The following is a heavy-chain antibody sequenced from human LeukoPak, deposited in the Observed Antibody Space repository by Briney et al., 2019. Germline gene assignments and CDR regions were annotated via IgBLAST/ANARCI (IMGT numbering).Heavy chain of an antibody. CDR2: IIPIFGTA. CDR1: GGTFSSYA. V-gene: IGHV1-69*05. Sequence: SVKVSCKASGGTFSSYAISWVQQAPGQGLEWMGRIIPIFGTANYAQKLQGRVTMTTDTSTSTAYMELRSLRSDDTAVYYCARGIGYCSGGSCSDYWGQGTLVTVSS. J-gene: IGHJ4*02. CDR3: ARGIGYCSGGSCSDY. D-gene: IGHD2-15*01.